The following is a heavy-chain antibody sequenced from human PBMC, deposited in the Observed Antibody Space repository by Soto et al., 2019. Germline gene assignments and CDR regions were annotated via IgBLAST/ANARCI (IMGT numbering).Heavy chain of an antibody. CDR1: GDFINHYF. V-gene: IGHV4-59*01. CDR3: ATGRYLYGSEY. CDR2: VYYTGTT. J-gene: IGHJ4*02. Sequence: ETLSVIRTVPGDFINHYFPHLFRQPSGRGLEWLGYVYYTGTTNYNPSLKSRVTISLDTSKNQFSLNLNSVTAADTAVYYCATGRYLYGSEYWAQGTRVTVS. D-gene: IGHD3-10*01.